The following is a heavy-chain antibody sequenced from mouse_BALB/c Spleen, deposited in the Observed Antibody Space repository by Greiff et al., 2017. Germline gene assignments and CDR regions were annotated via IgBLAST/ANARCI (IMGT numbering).Heavy chain of an antibody. J-gene: IGHJ2*01. Sequence: EVKLMESGPELVKPGASVKISCKASGYSFTGYYMHWVKQSHVKSLEWIGRINPYNGATSYNQNFKDKASLTVDKSSSTAYMELHSLTSEDSAVYYCARDYFDYWGQGTTLTVSS. V-gene: IGHV1-31*01. CDR1: GYSFTGYY. CDR2: INPYNGAT. CDR3: ARDYFDY.